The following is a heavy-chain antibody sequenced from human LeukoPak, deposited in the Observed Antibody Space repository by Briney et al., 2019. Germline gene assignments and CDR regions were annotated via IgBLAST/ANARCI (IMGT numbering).Heavy chain of an antibody. V-gene: IGHV3-7*03. CDR2: IKQDGSEK. CDR3: ARNMITFGGVIHY. J-gene: IGHJ4*02. CDR1: GFTFSSYW. D-gene: IGHD3-16*01. Sequence: GGSLRLSYAAPGFTFSSYWMSWVRQAPGRGLEWVANIKQDGSEKYYVDSVKGRFTISRDNAKNSLYLQMNSLRAEDTAVYYCARNMITFGGVIHYWGQGTLVTVSS.